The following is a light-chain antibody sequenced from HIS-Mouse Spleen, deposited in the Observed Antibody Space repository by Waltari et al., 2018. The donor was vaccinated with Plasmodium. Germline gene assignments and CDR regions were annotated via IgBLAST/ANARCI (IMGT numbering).Light chain of an antibody. CDR3: QQYNNWSFT. CDR2: GAS. J-gene: IGKJ3*01. Sequence: EIVMTQSPATLSVSPGERATPPCRASQNVSSNLAWYQQKPGQAPRLLIYGASTRATGIPARCSGSGSGTEFTLTISSLQSEDFAVYYCQQYNNWSFTFGPGTKVDIK. V-gene: IGKV3-15*01. CDR1: QNVSSN.